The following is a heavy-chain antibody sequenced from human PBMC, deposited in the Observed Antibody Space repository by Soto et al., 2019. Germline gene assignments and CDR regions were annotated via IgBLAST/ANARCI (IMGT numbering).Heavy chain of an antibody. Sequence: PSETLSLTCAVSGGSISSGGYSWSWIRQPPGKGLEWIGYIYHSGSTYYNPSLKSRVTISVDRSKDQFSLKLSSVTAADTAVYYYARVPDRWGQGTLVTVSS. CDR2: IYHSGST. CDR3: ARVPDR. J-gene: IGHJ5*02. V-gene: IGHV4-30-2*01. D-gene: IGHD2-2*01. CDR1: GGSISSGGYS.